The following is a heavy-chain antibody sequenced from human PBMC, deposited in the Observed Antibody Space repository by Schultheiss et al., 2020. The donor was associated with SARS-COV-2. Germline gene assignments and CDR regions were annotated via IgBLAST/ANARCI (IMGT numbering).Heavy chain of an antibody. CDR2: ISHSGST. D-gene: IGHD3-10*01. J-gene: IGHJ6*02. Sequence: SETLSLTCAVSGYSITSGYYWGWFRKPPGKGLEWVGNISHSGSTYYSPSLKSRVTISVDTSKNQFSLKLSSVTAADTAVYYCGSDYYGSWSYPPFYYYYGMDVWGQGTTVTVSS. CDR1: GYSITSGYY. V-gene: IGHV4-38-2*01. CDR3: GSDYYGSWSYPPFYYYYGMDV.